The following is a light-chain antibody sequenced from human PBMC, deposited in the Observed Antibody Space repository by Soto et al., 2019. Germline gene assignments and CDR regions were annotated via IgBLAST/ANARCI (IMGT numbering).Light chain of an antibody. CDR3: QQYGSSPYT. Sequence: EIVLTQSPGTLSLSPGERATLSCRASQSVSSSYLAWYQQKPGQAPRLLIYGASSRATGIPARFSGSGSGTDFPLTISRLEPEDFAEYYCQQYGSSPYTFGQGTKLEIK. V-gene: IGKV3-20*01. CDR1: QSVSSSY. CDR2: GAS. J-gene: IGKJ2*01.